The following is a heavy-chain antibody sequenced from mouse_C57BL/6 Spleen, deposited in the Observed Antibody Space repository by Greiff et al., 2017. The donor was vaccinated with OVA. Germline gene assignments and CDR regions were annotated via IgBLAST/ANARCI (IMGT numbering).Heavy chain of an antibody. V-gene: IGHV3-6*01. J-gene: IGHJ4*01. CDR2: ISYDGSN. CDR1: GYSITSGYY. CDR3: ARDYGTEDYAMDY. D-gene: IGHD3-3*01. Sequence: EVKLVESGPGLVKPSQSLSLTCSVTGYSITSGYYWNWIRQFPGNKLEWMGYISYDGSNNYNPSLKNRISITRDTSKNQFFLKLNSVTTEDTATYYCARDYGTEDYAMDYWGQGTSVTVSS.